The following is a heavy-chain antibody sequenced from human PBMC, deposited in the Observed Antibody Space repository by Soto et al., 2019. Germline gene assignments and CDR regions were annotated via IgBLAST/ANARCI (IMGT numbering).Heavy chain of an antibody. Sequence: GGSLRLSCAASGFTFSGSAMHWVRQASGKGLEWVGRIRSKANSYATAYAASVKGRFTISRDDSKNTAYLQMNSLKTEDTAVYYCTRHAEYCSSTSCYIAAMANYYYYYGMDVWGQGTTVTVSS. J-gene: IGHJ6*02. CDR1: GFTFSGSA. CDR2: IRSKANSYAT. CDR3: TRHAEYCSSTSCYIAAMANYYYYYGMDV. V-gene: IGHV3-73*01. D-gene: IGHD2-2*02.